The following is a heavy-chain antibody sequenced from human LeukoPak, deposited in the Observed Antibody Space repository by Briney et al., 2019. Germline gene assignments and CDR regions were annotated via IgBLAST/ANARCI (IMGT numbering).Heavy chain of an antibody. CDR2: ISSTSNTM. CDR3: ARISVIRGLSSFDS. Sequence: GGSLRLSCAASGFTFSSYSMNWVRQAPGKGLEWVSYISSTSNTMYYADSVKGRFTISRDNAKTSLYLQMNSLTPEDTAVYYCARISVIRGLSSFDSWGQGTLVSVSS. D-gene: IGHD3-10*01. CDR1: GFTFSSYS. J-gene: IGHJ4*02. V-gene: IGHV3-48*04.